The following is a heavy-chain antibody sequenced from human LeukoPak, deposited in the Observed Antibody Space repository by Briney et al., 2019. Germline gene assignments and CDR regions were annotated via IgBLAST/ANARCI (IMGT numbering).Heavy chain of an antibody. V-gene: IGHV3-30*02. Sequence: GGSLRLSCAASGFTFSSYGMHWVRQAPGKGLEWVAFIRYDGSNKYYADSVKGRFTISRDNSKNTLYLQMNSLRAEDTAVYYCAKGSQGGSGWFYYYYYMDVWGKGTTVTVSS. J-gene: IGHJ6*03. CDR2: IRYDGSNK. CDR3: AKGSQGGSGWFYYYYYMDV. CDR1: GFTFSSYG. D-gene: IGHD6-19*01.